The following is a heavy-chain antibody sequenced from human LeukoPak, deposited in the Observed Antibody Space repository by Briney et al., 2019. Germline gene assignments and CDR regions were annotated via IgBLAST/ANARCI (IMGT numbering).Heavy chain of an antibody. Sequence: GRSLRLSCAASGFTFSSYAMHWVRQAPGKGLGWVAVISYDGSNKYYADSVKGRFTISRDNSKNTLYLQMNSLRAEDTAVYYCTRGSYGDYEYWGQGTLVTVSS. J-gene: IGHJ4*02. CDR3: TRGSYGDYEY. CDR1: GFTFSSYA. CDR2: ISYDGSNK. D-gene: IGHD4-17*01. V-gene: IGHV3-30-3*01.